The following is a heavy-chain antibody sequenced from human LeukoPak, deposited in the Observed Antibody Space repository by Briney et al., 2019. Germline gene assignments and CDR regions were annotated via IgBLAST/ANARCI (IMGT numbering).Heavy chain of an antibody. Sequence: GGSLRLSCAASGFTFSSYSMNWVRQAPGKGLEWVSSISSSSSYIYYADSVKGRFTISRDNAKNSLYLQMNSLRAKDTAVYYCARDYGSSGYYYGYYYGMDVWGQGTTVTVSS. J-gene: IGHJ6*02. V-gene: IGHV3-21*01. CDR1: GFTFSSYS. CDR3: ARDYGSSGYYYGYYYGMDV. D-gene: IGHD3-22*01. CDR2: ISSSSSYI.